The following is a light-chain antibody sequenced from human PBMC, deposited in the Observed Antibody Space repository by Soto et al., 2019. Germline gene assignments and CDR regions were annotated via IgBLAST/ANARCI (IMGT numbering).Light chain of an antibody. CDR1: RSDVGSYNY. J-gene: IGLJ2*01. Sequence: QSVLTQPASVSGSPGQSITISCTGTRSDVGSYNYVSWYQQHPGKAPKLLIYEVTYRPSGVSTRFSASKSGSTASLTISGIQAEDEADYYCSSYSTTSSPHVLFGGGTQLTVL. V-gene: IGLV2-14*01. CDR3: SSYSTTSSPHVL. CDR2: EVT.